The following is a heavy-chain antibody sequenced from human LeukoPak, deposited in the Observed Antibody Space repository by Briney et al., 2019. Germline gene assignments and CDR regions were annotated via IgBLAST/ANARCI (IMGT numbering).Heavy chain of an antibody. J-gene: IGHJ3*02. D-gene: IGHD1-26*01. V-gene: IGHV3-74*01. CDR1: GFTFSSYW. CDR3: ARRGTWEGAFDI. Sequence: GGSLRLSCAASGFTFSSYWMHWVRQVPGEGLVWVSRINSYGSRTNYADSVKGRFTISRDNAKNTLYLQMNSLRAEDTAVYYCARRGTWEGAFDIWGQGTMVTVSS. CDR2: INSYGSRT.